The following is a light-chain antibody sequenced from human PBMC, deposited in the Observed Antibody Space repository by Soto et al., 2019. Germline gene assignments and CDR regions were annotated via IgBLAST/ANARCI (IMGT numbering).Light chain of an antibody. Sequence: EIVMTQSPATLSVSPGEGATVSCRASQSVSSNLAWYQQKPGQAPRLLIYGASTRATGIPARFSGSGSGTEFTLTISSLQSEDFAVYYCLQRNAYPYTFGQGTKLEIK. CDR3: LQRNAYPYT. CDR1: QSVSSN. V-gene: IGKV3-15*01. J-gene: IGKJ2*01. CDR2: GAS.